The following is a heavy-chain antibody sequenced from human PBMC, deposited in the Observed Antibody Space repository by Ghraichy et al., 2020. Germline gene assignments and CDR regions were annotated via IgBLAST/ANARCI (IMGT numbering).Heavy chain of an antibody. CDR2: INHSGST. Sequence: SETLSLTCAVYGGSFSGYYWSWIRQPPGKGLEWIGEINHSGSTNYNPSLKSRVTISVDTSKNQFSLKLSSVTAADTAVYYCARGATILFWGQGTLVTVSS. J-gene: IGHJ4*02. V-gene: IGHV4-34*01. D-gene: IGHD5-12*01. CDR3: ARGATILF. CDR1: GGSFSGYY.